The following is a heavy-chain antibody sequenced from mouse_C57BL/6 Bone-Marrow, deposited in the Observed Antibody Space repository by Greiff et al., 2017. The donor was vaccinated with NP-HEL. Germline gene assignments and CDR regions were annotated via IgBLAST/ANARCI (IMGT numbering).Heavy chain of an antibody. J-gene: IGHJ3*01. D-gene: IGHD3-1*01. Sequence: VQLQQSGAELVRPGASVKLSCKASGYTFTDYYINWVKQRPGQGLEWIARIYPGSGNTYYNEKFKGKATLTAEKSSSTAYMQLSSLTSEDAADYYCARGLHLWLADWGQGTLVTVSA. CDR1: GYTFTDYY. V-gene: IGHV1-76*01. CDR3: ARGLHLWLAD. CDR2: IYPGSGNT.